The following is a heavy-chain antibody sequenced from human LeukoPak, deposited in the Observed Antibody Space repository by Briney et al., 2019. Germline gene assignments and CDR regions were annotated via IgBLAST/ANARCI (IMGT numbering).Heavy chain of an antibody. D-gene: IGHD3-3*01. Sequence: SETLSLTCAVYGGSFSGYYWSWIRQPPGKRLEWIGEINHSGSTNYNPSLKSRVTISVDTSKNQFSLKLSSVTAADTAVYYCARAALDFWSGSEGAFDIWGQGTMVTVSS. CDR3: ARAALDFWSGSEGAFDI. CDR1: GGSFSGYY. CDR2: INHSGST. V-gene: IGHV4-34*01. J-gene: IGHJ3*02.